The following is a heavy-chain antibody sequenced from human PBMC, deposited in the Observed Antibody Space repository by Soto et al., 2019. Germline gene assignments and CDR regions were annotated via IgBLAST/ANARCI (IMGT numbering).Heavy chain of an antibody. J-gene: IGHJ3*02. D-gene: IGHD5-12*01. CDR1: AGSISSYY. V-gene: IGHV4-59*01. CDR3: ARTYSGYDYAFDI. CDR2: IYYSGST. Sequence: SETLSLTCTVSAGSISSYYWSWIRQPPGKGLEWIGYIYYSGSTNYNPSLKSRVTISVDTSKNQFSLKLSSVTAADTAVYYCARTYSGYDYAFDIWGQGTMVTVSS.